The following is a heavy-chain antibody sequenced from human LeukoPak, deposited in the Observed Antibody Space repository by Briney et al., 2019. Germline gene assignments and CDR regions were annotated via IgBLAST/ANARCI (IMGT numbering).Heavy chain of an antibody. D-gene: IGHD2-21*01. CDR3: ARGLTRDYYYYTDV. V-gene: IGHV3-7*01. CDR2: IKQDGSEK. J-gene: IGHJ6*03. CDR1: GFTFSSYW. Sequence: PGGSLRLSCAASGFTFSSYWMSWVRQAPGKGLEWVANIKQDGSEKYYVDSVKGRFTISRDNAKNSLYLQMNSLRAEDTAVYYCARGLTRDYYYYTDVWGKGTTVTVSS.